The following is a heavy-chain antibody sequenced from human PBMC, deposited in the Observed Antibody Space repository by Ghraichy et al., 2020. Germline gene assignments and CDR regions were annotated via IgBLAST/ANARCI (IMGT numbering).Heavy chain of an antibody. J-gene: IGHJ4*02. Sequence: GGSLRLSCAASGFTFSSYAMSWVRQAPGKGLEWVSAIGGRGGSTYYADSVRGRFTISRDNSKNTLYLQMNSLTAEDTAVYYCAKDIWVTGALDSWGQGTLVTVSS. CDR3: AKDIWVTGALDS. V-gene: IGHV3-23*01. CDR2: IGGRGGST. D-gene: IGHD7-27*01. CDR1: GFTFSSYA.